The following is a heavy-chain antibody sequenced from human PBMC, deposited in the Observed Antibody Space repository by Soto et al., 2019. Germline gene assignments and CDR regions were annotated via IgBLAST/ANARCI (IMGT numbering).Heavy chain of an antibody. J-gene: IGHJ3*01. Sequence: EVQLVDSGGGLVQPGGSLRLSCAASEFTFRSYWMHWVRQSPGKGLVWVSRICGDGSSTNYADSVKGRFTISRDNAKNTVYLQIDSLRAEDTAVYYCARSLPGTYGAFDLWGQGTMVTVSS. D-gene: IGHD1-7*01. V-gene: IGHV3-74*01. CDR3: ARSLPGTYGAFDL. CDR1: EFTFRSYW. CDR2: ICGDGSST.